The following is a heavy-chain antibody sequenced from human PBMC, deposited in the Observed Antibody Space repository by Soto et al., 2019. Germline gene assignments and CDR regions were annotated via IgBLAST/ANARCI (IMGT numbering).Heavy chain of an antibody. V-gene: IGHV4-34*01. D-gene: IGHD3-22*01. Sequence: TSETLSLTCAVYGGSFSGYYWIWIRQPPGKGLEWIGEINHSGSTNYNPSLKSRVTISVDTSKNQFSLKLSSVTAADTAVYYCARGRRRFRMIVVVITTGDWFDPWGQGTLVTVSS. CDR3: ARGRRRFRMIVVVITTGDWFDP. J-gene: IGHJ5*02. CDR2: INHSGST. CDR1: GGSFSGYY.